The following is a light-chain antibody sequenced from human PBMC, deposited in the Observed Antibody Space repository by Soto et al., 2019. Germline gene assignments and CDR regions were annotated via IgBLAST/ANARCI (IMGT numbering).Light chain of an antibody. J-gene: IGKJ4*01. CDR2: DAS. CDR3: QQRSNWPLT. Sequence: EIVLTQSPGTLSLSPGERATLSCRASQSVSSNYFAWYQQKPGQAPRLLIYDASNRATGIPARFSGSGSGTDFTLTISSLEPEDFAVYYCQQRSNWPLTFGGGTKVDIK. V-gene: IGKV3-11*01. CDR1: QSVSSNY.